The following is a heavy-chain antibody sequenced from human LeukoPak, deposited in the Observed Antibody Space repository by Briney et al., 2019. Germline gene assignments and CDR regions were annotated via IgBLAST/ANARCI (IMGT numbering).Heavy chain of an antibody. V-gene: IGHV1-18*01. CDR1: GYTFTNYG. CDR3: ARCKKEDILTGYYPSFDY. CDR2: ISASNGNT. Sequence: ASVMVSCKASGYTFTNYGVSWVRQAPGQGLEWMGWISASNGNTNYAQKFQGRVTMTTDTSTSTAYMELRSLRSDDTAVYYCARCKKEDILTGYYPSFDYWGLGTLVTVSS. J-gene: IGHJ4*02. D-gene: IGHD3-9*01.